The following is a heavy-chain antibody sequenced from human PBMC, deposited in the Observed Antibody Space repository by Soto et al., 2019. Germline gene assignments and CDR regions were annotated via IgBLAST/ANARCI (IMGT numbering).Heavy chain of an antibody. J-gene: IGHJ6*03. CDR1: GFTVSSNY. CDR3: ARDLKYCSSASGHYYYYCMDV. V-gene: IGHV3-53*01. CDR2: SYSGGST. Sequence: GGSLRLSCAASGFTVSSNYMSWVRQAPGQGLEWVSVSYSGGSTYYRDSDKGRFTISRDISKNTLYLQMNSLRAEATAVYYCARDLKYCSSASGHYYYYCMDVWGKGTTVTVSS. D-gene: IGHD2-2*01.